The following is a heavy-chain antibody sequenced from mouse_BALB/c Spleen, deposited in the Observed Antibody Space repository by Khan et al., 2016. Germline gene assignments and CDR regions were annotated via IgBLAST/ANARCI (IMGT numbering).Heavy chain of an antibody. CDR2: INTETGET. V-gene: IGHV9-2-1*01. J-gene: IGHJ2*01. CDR1: GYTFTDYS. CDR3: VIDWDLDY. D-gene: IGHD4-1*01. Sequence: QIQLVQSGPELKKPGETVKISCKASGYTFTDYSMHWVKQAPGKGLKWMGWINTETGETTYADEFKGRFAFSLEPSASTAFLQMNNRRNEDTATYFCVIDWDLDYWGQGTTLTVSS.